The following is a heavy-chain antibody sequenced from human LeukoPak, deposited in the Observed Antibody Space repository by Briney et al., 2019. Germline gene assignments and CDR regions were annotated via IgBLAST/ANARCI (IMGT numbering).Heavy chain of an antibody. CDR1: GFTFTTSA. D-gene: IGHD5-18*01. CDR2: ISSNGATI. CDR3: VKDLLDTPMPNYGMDV. Sequence: GGSLRLSCSASGFTFTTSAMHWVRRAPGKGLENVSFISSNGATIKYADSVRGRFIISRDNSKNTLHLQMSSLRAEDTAVYYCVKDLLDTPMPNYGMDVWGQGTTVTVSS. V-gene: IGHV3-64D*06. J-gene: IGHJ6*02.